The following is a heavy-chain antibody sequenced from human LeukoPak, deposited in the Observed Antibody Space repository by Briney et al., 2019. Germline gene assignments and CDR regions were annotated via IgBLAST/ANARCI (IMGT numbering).Heavy chain of an antibody. Sequence: PSETLSLTCTVPGGSISSSSYYRGWIRQPPGKGLEWIGSIYYSGSTYYNPSLKSRVTISVDTSKNQFSLKLSSVTAADTAVYYCASSSTAMVTPFDYWGQGTLVTVSS. J-gene: IGHJ4*02. CDR3: ASSSTAMVTPFDY. CDR1: GGSISSSSYY. D-gene: IGHD5-18*01. V-gene: IGHV4-39*01. CDR2: IYYSGST.